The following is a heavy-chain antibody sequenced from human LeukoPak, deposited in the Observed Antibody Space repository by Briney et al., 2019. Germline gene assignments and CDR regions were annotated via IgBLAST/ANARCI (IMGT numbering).Heavy chain of an antibody. CDR2: IFSGDKT. V-gene: IGHV3-53*01. CDR3: ARSPWGDSSGPYYFDY. J-gene: IGHJ4*02. CDR1: GFTFSSYA. Sequence: PGGSLRLSCAASGFTFSSYAMHWVRQAPGKGLEWVSVIFSGDKTYYADSVKGRFTISRDNSKNTLYLQMNSLRVEDTAVYYCARSPWGDSSGPYYFDYWGQGTLVTVSS. D-gene: IGHD6-25*01.